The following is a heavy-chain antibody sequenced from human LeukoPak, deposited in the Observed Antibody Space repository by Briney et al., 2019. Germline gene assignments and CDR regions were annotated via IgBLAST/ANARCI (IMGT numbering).Heavy chain of an antibody. J-gene: IGHJ6*04. CDR3: AELGITMIGGV. D-gene: IGHD3-10*02. Sequence: GGSLRLSCAASGFTFSSCSMNWVRQAPGKGREWVSSISSSSSYIYYADSVKGRFTISRDNAKNSLYLQMNSLRAEDTAVYYCAELGITMIGGVWGKGTTVTISS. CDR2: ISSSSSYI. CDR1: GFTFSSCS. V-gene: IGHV3-21*01.